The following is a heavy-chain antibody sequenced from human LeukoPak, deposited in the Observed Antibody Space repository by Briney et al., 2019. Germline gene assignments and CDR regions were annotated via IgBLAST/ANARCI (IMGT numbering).Heavy chain of an antibody. CDR2: XXXXXGET. J-gene: IGHJ4*02. CDR1: GYTLTELS. D-gene: IGHD3-10*01. CDR3: ATEGYRLAVRGVIITRAFDY. Sequence: SVKVSCKVSGYTLTELSMHWVRQAPGKGLEXXXXXXXXXGETIYAQKFQGRVTMTEDTSTDTAYMELSSLRSEDTAVYYCATEGYRLAVRGVIITRAFDYWGQGTLVTVSS. V-gene: IGHV1-24*01.